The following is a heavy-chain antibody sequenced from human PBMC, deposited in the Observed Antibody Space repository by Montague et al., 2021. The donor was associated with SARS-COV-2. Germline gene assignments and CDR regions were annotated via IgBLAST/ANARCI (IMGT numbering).Heavy chain of an antibody. Sequence: PALVTPTQTLTLTCTFSGFSLRTSGMCVSWIRQPPGKALEWLAHIDWDDDKYYSTSLKTRLTISKDTSKIQVVLTMTNMDLVDTATYYCARTHYDSLAGYYIAFDYWGQGTLVTVSS. V-gene: IGHV2-70*01. J-gene: IGHJ4*02. CDR1: GFSLRTSGMC. CDR3: ARTHYDSLAGYYIAFDY. CDR2: IDWDDDK. D-gene: IGHD3-9*01.